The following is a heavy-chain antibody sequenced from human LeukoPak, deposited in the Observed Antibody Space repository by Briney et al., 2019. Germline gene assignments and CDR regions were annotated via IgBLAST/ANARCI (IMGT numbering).Heavy chain of an antibody. CDR3: ARDAPVVPRAMSTYYYYGMDV. D-gene: IGHD2-2*01. J-gene: IGHJ6*02. Sequence: ASVKVSCEASGYTFTGYYMHWVRQAPGQGLEWMGWINPNSGGTNYAQKFQGRVTMTRDTSISTAYMELSRLRSDDTAVYYCARDAPVVPRAMSTYYYYGMDVWGQGTTVTVSS. V-gene: IGHV1-2*02. CDR2: INPNSGGT. CDR1: GYTFTGYY.